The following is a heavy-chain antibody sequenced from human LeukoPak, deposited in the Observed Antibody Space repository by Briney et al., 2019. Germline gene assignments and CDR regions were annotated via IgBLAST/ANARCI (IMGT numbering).Heavy chain of an antibody. CDR2: IYPGDSDA. CDR1: GYSFTSYW. D-gene: IGHD1-26*01. V-gene: IGHV5-51*01. J-gene: IGHJ4*02. CDR3: ARRRDLYSGSYYPFDY. Sequence: ESLTISFKGSGYSFTSYWIGWVRQMPGKGRKWMGIIYPGDSDARYIPSFQGQVTISADKSISTAYLQWSSLKASDTAMYYCARRRDLYSGSYYPFDYWGQGTLVTVSS.